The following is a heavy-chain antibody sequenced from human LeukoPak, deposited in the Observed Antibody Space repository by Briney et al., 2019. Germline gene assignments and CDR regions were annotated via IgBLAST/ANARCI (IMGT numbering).Heavy chain of an antibody. D-gene: IGHD2-2*02. CDR1: GYTFTSYY. Sequence: ASVKVSCKASGYTFTSYYMHWARQAPGQGLEWMGIINPSGGSTSYAQKFQGRVTMTRDTSTSTVYMELSSLRSEDTAVYYCARDAPNYCSSTSCYSPKVTFDYWGQGTLVTVSS. CDR3: ARDAPNYCSSTSCYSPKVTFDY. J-gene: IGHJ4*02. V-gene: IGHV1-46*01. CDR2: INPSGGST.